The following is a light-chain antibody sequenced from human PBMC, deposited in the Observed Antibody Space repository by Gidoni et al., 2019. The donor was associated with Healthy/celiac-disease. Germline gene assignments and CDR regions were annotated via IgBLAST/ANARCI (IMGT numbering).Light chain of an antibody. J-gene: IGKJ4*01. CDR2: DAS. CDR1: QDISNY. CDR3: QQYGSLPPRLT. Sequence: DIQMTQSPSPLSACVGDRVTITCQASQDISNYLTSYQQKPGKDPKLLLYDASNLETGVPSRFSGSGSGTDFTFIISSLQAEDIATYYCQQYGSLPPRLTFGGGTKVEIK. V-gene: IGKV1-33*01.